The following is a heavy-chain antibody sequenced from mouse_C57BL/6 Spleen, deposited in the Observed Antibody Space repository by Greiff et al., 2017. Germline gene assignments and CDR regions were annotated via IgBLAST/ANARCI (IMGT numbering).Heavy chain of an antibody. D-gene: IGHD1-1*01. CDR2: IYPSDSET. Sequence: QVQLQQPGAELVRPGSSVKLSCKASGYTFTSYWMDWVKQRPGQGLEWIGNIYPSDSETHYNQKFKDKATLTVDKSSSTAYMQLSSLTSEDSAVYYGARSGDGSSPWYFDVWGTGTTVTVSS. CDR1: GYTFTSYW. J-gene: IGHJ1*03. CDR3: ARSGDGSSPWYFDV. V-gene: IGHV1-61*01.